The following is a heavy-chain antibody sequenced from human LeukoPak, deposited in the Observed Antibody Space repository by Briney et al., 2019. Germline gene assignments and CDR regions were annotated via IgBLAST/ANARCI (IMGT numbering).Heavy chain of an antibody. V-gene: IGHV3-74*01. CDR1: GFTFSSYA. D-gene: IGHD3-22*01. Sequence: GGSLRLSCAASGFTFSSYAMHWVRQAPGKGLVWVSHISYDGSSTNYADSVEGRFTISRDNAKNTLYLQMNSLRVDDTAVYYCARSSDSSGYYVHWGQGTLVTVSS. J-gene: IGHJ4*02. CDR2: ISYDGSST. CDR3: ARSSDSSGYYVH.